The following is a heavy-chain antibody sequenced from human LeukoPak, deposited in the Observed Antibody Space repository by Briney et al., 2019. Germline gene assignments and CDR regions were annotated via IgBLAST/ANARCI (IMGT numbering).Heavy chain of an antibody. D-gene: IGHD6-19*01. CDR1: GFTFSSYG. J-gene: IGHJ4*02. Sequence: EGSLRLSCAASGFTFSSYGMHWVRQAPGKGLEWVAFIRYDGSNKYYADSVKGRFTISRDNSKNTLYLQMNSLRAEDTAVYYCAKGAVSLFDYWGQGTLVTVSS. CDR2: IRYDGSNK. CDR3: AKGAVSLFDY. V-gene: IGHV3-30*02.